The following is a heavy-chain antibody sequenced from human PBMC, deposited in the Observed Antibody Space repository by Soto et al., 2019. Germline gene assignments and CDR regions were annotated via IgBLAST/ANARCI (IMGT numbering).Heavy chain of an antibody. CDR1: GGSISSSNYH. D-gene: IGHD2-15*01. CDR3: ARGQVVAAQH. CDR2: MYYSGST. J-gene: IGHJ4*02. Sequence: QLQLQESGPGLVKPSETLSLTCTVSGGSISSSNYHWGWIRQPPGKGLEWIGSMYYSGSTYYNPSLKSRVTISVDRSKNQFSLKLSSVTAADTAVYYCARGQVVAAQHWGQGTLVTVSS. V-gene: IGHV4-39*07.